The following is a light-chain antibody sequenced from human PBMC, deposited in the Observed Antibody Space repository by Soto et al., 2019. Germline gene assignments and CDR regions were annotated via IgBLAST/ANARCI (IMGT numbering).Light chain of an antibody. CDR2: KAS. CDR1: QSISSW. J-gene: IGKJ4*01. V-gene: IGKV1-5*03. Sequence: DIQMTQSPSTLSASVGDRVTITCRASQSISSWLAWYQQKPGKAPKLLIYKASSLESRVPSRFSGSGSGTEFTLTISSLQPDDFATYCCEQYNSYPHTFGGGTKVEIK. CDR3: EQYNSYPHT.